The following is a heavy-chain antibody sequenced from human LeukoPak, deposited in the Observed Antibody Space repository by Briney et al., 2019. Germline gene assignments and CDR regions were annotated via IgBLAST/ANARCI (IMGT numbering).Heavy chain of an antibody. CDR1: GYTFTTYG. J-gene: IGHJ6*02. V-gene: IGHV1-18*01. CDR3: ARQHSSGYYSPHYYYGMDA. D-gene: IGHD3-22*01. Sequence: ASVKVSCKASGYTFTTYGISWVRQAPGQGLEWMGWISAYKGNTNYAQKLQGRVTMTTETSTSTAYMELRSLRSDDAAVYYCARQHSSGYYSPHYYYGMDAWGQGTTVTVSS. CDR2: ISAYKGNT.